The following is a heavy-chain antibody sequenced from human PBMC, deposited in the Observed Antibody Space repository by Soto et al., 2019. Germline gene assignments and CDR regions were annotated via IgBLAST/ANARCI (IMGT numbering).Heavy chain of an antibody. V-gene: IGHV4-61*01. D-gene: IGHD6-25*01. CDR2: IHFSGRT. J-gene: IGHJ3*02. CDR1: GGSVSSGSYY. Sequence: KTSETLSLTCTVSGGSVSSGSYYWTWIRQPPGKRMECIGYIHFSGRTNYNPSLETRVTISPDTSRNQFSLKLNSVTAADTAVYYCARGPATRSGAFDIWGQGTMVTVSS. CDR3: ARGPATRSGAFDI.